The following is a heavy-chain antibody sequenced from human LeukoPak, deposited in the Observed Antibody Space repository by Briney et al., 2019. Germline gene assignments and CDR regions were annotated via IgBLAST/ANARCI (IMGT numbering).Heavy chain of an antibody. CDR2: INHSGST. CDR3: ARVRYYGRNWFDP. CDR1: GGSFSGYY. Sequence: PSETLSLTCAVYGGSFSGYYWSWIRQPPGKGLEWIGEINHSGSTNYNPSLKSRVTISVDTSKNQFSLKLSSVTAADTAVYYRARVRYYGRNWFDPWGQGTLVTVSS. D-gene: IGHD3-10*01. V-gene: IGHV4-34*01. J-gene: IGHJ5*02.